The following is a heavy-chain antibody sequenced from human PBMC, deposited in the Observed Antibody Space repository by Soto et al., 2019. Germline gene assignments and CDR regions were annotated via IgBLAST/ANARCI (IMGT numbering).Heavy chain of an antibody. CDR1: GFSFSTYA. J-gene: IGHJ5*02. CDR3: VKHSEYQLLSWFDP. V-gene: IGHV3-23*01. CDR2: ISAGGGNT. Sequence: GGSLRLSCAASGFSFSTYAMSWVRQAPGKGLEWVSGISAGGGNTFYADSVRGRFTISRDNSKNTLYLQINSLRAEDTALYYCVKHSEYQLLSWFDPWGQGTLVTVSS. D-gene: IGHD2-2*01.